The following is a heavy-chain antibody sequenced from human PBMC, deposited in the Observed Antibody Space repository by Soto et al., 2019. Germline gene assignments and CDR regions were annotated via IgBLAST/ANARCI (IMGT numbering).Heavy chain of an antibody. CDR2: MNPNTGNT. J-gene: IGHJ4*02. CDR3: ARGVWVPPFDF. Sequence: QVQLVQSGADMKKPGASVKVSCKASGYTFTHYDLNWVRPATGQGLEWMGWMNPNTGNTGFAQKSQDRVTMTRNTSISTAYMELSSLRSEDTALYLCARGVWVPPFDFWGQGTPVTVSS. V-gene: IGHV1-8*01. CDR1: GYTFTHYD. D-gene: IGHD1-26*01.